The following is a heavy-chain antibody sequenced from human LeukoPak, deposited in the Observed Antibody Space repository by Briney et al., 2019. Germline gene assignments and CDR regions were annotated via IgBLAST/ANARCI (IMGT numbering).Heavy chain of an antibody. CDR3: AKGVLPTGFDY. D-gene: IGHD3-10*01. Sequence: GGSLRLSCAASGFTFSTFAMIWVRQPPGKGLEWVSSIFPSGGEIHYADSVKGRFTISRDNSKNTLYLQMNSLRAEDTAIYYCAKGVLPTGFDYWGQGTLVTVSS. CDR1: GFTFSTFA. J-gene: IGHJ4*02. CDR2: IFPSGGEI. V-gene: IGHV3-23*01.